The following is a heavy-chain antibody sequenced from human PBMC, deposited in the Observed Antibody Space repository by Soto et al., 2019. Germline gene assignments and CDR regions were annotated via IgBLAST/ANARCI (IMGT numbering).Heavy chain of an antibody. CDR3: TKEMHTIFFDS. Sequence: GGSLRLSCAASGFSFDAFSMHWVRQAPGKGLEWVSLINWDGTTTYYADSVKGRFTVSRDNGKNSLYLQMNSLRPEDTAVYYCTKEMHTIFFDSWGQGSLVTVSS. D-gene: IGHD3-9*01. J-gene: IGHJ4*02. V-gene: IGHV3-43*01. CDR2: INWDGTTT. CDR1: GFSFDAFS.